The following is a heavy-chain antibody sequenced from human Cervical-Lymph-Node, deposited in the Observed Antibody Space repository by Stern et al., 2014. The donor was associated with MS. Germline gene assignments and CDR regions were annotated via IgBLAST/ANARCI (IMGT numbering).Heavy chain of an antibody. D-gene: IGHD3-16*02. CDR1: GDIFSTSW. V-gene: IGHV5-51*01. CDR2: IRPGDSDT. CDR3: ATYDDFWGSYRDY. J-gene: IGHJ4*02. Sequence: VQLVESGAEVKKPGESLKISCKGSGDIFSTSWIGWVRQMPGKGLEWMGVIRPGDSDTTYSPSFQGQVTISADKSIGTAYLQWSSLRASDTAMYYCATYDDFWGSYRDYWGQGTLVTVSS.